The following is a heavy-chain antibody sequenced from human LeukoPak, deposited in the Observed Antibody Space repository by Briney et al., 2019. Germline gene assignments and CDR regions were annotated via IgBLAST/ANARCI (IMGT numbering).Heavy chain of an antibody. J-gene: IGHJ4*02. CDR3: ARGSRSYYDILTGYYNGDYFDY. CDR1: GGSFSGYY. V-gene: IGHV4-34*01. Sequence: SETLSLTCAVYGGSFSGYYWSWIRQPPGKGLEWIGEINHSGSTNYNPSLKGRVTISVDTSKNQFSLKLSSVTAADTAVYYCARGSRSYYDILTGYYNGDYFDYWGQETLVTVSS. D-gene: IGHD3-9*01. CDR2: INHSGST.